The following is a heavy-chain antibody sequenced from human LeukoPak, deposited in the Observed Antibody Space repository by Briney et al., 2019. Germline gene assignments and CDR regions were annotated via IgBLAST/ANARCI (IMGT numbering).Heavy chain of an antibody. J-gene: IGHJ4*02. CDR3: ARALTSGYYDC. Sequence: GGSLRLSCAASGFTFSLYDMHWVRQAPGKGLEYVSAVNSNGDYTYYANSVKGRFIISRDNSKNTLFLQMGSLRAEDMAVYYCARALTSGYYDCWGQGTLVTVSS. D-gene: IGHD3-22*01. CDR2: VNSNGDYT. V-gene: IGHV3-64*01. CDR1: GFTFSLYD.